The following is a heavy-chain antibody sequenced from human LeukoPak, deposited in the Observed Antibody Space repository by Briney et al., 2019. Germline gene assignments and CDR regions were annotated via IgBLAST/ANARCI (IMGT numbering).Heavy chain of an antibody. CDR1: GYSFTSYW. Sequence: GESLKISCKGSGYSFTSYWIGWVRQMPGKGLEWMGIIYPGDSDTRYSPSFQGQVTISADKSISTAYLQWSSPKASDTAMYYCARGGYYPYYYYGMDVWGQGTTVTVSS. V-gene: IGHV5-51*01. D-gene: IGHD3-22*01. J-gene: IGHJ6*02. CDR2: IYPGDSDT. CDR3: ARGGYYPYYYYGMDV.